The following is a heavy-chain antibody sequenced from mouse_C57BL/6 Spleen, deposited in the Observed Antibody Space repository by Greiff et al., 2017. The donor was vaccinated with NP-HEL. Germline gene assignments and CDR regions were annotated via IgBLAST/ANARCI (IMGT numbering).Heavy chain of an antibody. D-gene: IGHD2-3*01. CDR1: GFTFSSYT. V-gene: IGHV5-9*01. J-gene: IGHJ4*01. Sequence: EVTLVESGGGLVQPGGSLKLSCAASGFTFSSYTMSWVRQTPEKRLEWVATISGGGGNTYYPDSLKGRFTISIDNATNTLYLRMSSLRSEDTALYYCARHGDGYYGNYAMDGGGQGASVTVAS. CDR2: ISGGGGNT. CDR3: ARHGDGYYGNYAMDG.